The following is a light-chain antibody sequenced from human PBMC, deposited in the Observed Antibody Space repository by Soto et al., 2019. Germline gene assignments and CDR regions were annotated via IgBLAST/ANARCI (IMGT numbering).Light chain of an antibody. CDR3: QQGDNWPWT. J-gene: IGKJ1*01. CDR1: QSVSSN. V-gene: IGKV3-15*01. Sequence: EIVMTQSPATLSVSPGERATLSCRASQSVSSNLGWYQQKPGQAPRLLIYDASTRATGIPARFSGSGSGTGFTLTISSLQSEDLAVYYCQQGDNWPWTCGQGTKVEIK. CDR2: DAS.